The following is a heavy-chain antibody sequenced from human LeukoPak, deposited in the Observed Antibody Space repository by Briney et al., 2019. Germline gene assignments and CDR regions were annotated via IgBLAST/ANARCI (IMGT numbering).Heavy chain of an antibody. Sequence: GGSLRLSCAASGFSFSSRGVHWVRQAPDRGLEWVAFISNDGSDKYYADSVKGRFTVSRDNSKSMLYLQIDSVSADDTAVCYCAKEADYDILTGYAPSYFHYWGQGTLVTVSS. CDR3: AKEADYDILTGYAPSYFHY. D-gene: IGHD3-9*01. J-gene: IGHJ4*02. CDR1: GFSFSSRG. CDR2: ISNDGSDK. V-gene: IGHV3-30*18.